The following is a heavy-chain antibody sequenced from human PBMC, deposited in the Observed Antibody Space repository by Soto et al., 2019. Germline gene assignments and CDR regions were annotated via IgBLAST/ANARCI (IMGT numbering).Heavy chain of an antibody. V-gene: IGHV3-21*01. J-gene: IGHJ6*02. CDR1: GLSFSTHS. Sequence: EVQLVESGGGLVEPGGSLRLSCAPSGLSFSTHSMNWVRQAPGKGLEWVSSISSDSYYISYADSVKGRFTISRDNAKNSLYLQMNSLRADDTAVYYCARNRNPASKTHGMDVWGQGNTVTVSS. D-gene: IGHD2-2*01. CDR2: ISSDSYYI. CDR3: ARNRNPASKTHGMDV.